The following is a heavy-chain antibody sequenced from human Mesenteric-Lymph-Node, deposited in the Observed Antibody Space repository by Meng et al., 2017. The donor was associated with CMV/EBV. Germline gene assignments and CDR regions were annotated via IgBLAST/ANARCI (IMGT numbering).Heavy chain of an antibody. J-gene: IGHJ4*02. D-gene: IGHD6-13*01. CDR1: GFTFSCYA. V-gene: IGHV3-23*01. Sequence: GEALKISCAASGFTFSCYAMRWVRQAPGKGLEWVSAISGSGGSTYYADPVKGRFTISRDNSKNTLYLQMKSLRAEDTAVYDCAKDLVTGGQQLGWTYYCDYWGQGTLVTVSS. CDR3: AKDLVTGGQQLGWTYYCDY. CDR2: ISGSGGST.